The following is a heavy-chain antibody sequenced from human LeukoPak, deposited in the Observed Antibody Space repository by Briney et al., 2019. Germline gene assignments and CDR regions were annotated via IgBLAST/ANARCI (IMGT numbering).Heavy chain of an antibody. J-gene: IGHJ6*03. D-gene: IGHD6-6*01. CDR2: IIPIFGTA. Sequence: SVEVSCKASGGTFSSYAISWVRQAPGQGLEWMGGIIPIFGTANYAQKFQGRVTITTDESTSTAYMELSSLRSEDTAVYYCARDPRIAARRDHYYYMDVWGKGTTVTVSS. V-gene: IGHV1-69*05. CDR3: ARDPRIAARRDHYYYMDV. CDR1: GGTFSSYA.